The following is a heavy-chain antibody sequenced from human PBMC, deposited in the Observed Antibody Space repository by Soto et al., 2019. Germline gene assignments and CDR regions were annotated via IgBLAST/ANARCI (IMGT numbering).Heavy chain of an antibody. Sequence: SETLSLTCTVSGDSITSSSFYWDWIRQPPGKGLEWIGSIHYRGSTNYNPSLKSRVTISVDTSKNQFSLKLSSVTAADTAVYYCARAPKARRITIFGAPLDYFDYWGQGTLVTVSS. CDR3: ARAPKARRITIFGAPLDYFDY. CDR2: IHYRGST. D-gene: IGHD3-3*01. V-gene: IGHV4-39*07. CDR1: GDSITSSSFY. J-gene: IGHJ4*02.